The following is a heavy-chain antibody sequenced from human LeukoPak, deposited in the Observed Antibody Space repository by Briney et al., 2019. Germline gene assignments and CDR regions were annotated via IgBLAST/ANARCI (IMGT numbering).Heavy chain of an antibody. CDR2: INHSGST. CDR1: GGSISSGGYY. V-gene: IGHV4-39*07. D-gene: IGHD3-3*01. CDR3: ARVSGGRIFGVVIIRYGMDV. J-gene: IGHJ6*02. Sequence: SETLSLTCTVSGGSISSGGYYWSWIRQPPGKGLEWIGEINHSGSTNYNPSLKSRVTISVDTSKNQFSLKLSSVTAADTAVYYCARVSGGRIFGVVIIRYGMDVWGQGTTVTVSS.